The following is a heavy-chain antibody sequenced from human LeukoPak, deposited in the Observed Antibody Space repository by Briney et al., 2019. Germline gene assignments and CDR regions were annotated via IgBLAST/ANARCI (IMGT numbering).Heavy chain of an antibody. D-gene: IGHD3-10*01. V-gene: IGHV1-24*01. Sequence: ASVKVSCKVSGYTLTELSMHWVRQAPGKGLEWMGGFDPEDGETIYAQKFQGRVTMTEDTSTDTAYMELSSLRSEDTAVYYCATGNYYYGSNWFDPWGQGTLVTVSS. CDR1: GYTLTELS. J-gene: IGHJ5*02. CDR3: ATGNYYYGSNWFDP. CDR2: FDPEDGET.